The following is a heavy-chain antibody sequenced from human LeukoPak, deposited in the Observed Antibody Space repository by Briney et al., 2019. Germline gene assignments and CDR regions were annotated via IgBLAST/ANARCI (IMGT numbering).Heavy chain of an antibody. Sequence: GGSLRLSCAASGFTFSSYWMSWVRQAPGKGLEWVANINNIRQHGSEKYYVDSVKGRFTISRDNAKKSLYLQMNSLRVEDTGVYYCASWGEGALDNWGQGTLVTVSS. V-gene: IGHV3-7*01. D-gene: IGHD1-26*01. CDR2: INNIRQHGSEK. CDR3: ASWGEGALDN. CDR1: GFTFSSYW. J-gene: IGHJ4*02.